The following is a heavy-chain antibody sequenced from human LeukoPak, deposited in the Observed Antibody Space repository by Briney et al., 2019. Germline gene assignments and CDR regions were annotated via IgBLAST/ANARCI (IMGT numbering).Heavy chain of an antibody. CDR2: IKQDGSEK. D-gene: IGHD4-11*01. Sequence: PGGSLRLSCAASGFTFSTYRMSWVRQAPGKGPEWVANIKQDGSEKHYVDSVKGRFTISRDNAKNSLYLQMSSLRAEDTAVYYCTRVEETATTAAIIRKYSYYYYMDVWGKGNTVTVSS. CDR1: GFTFSTYR. V-gene: IGHV3-7*01. J-gene: IGHJ6*03. CDR3: TRVEETATTAAIIRKYSYYYYMDV.